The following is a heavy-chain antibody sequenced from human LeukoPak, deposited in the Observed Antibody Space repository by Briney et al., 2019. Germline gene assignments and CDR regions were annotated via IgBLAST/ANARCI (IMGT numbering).Heavy chain of an antibody. CDR3: AKAGGVITTSRVYFDY. D-gene: IGHD3-22*01. Sequence: PGGSLRLSCAAPGFTVSSNYMSWVRQAPGKGLEWVSVIYSGGSTYYADSVKGRFTISRDNSKNTLYLQMNSLRAEDTAVYYCAKAGGVITTSRVYFDYWGQGTLVTVSS. V-gene: IGHV3-66*01. CDR2: IYSGGST. J-gene: IGHJ4*02. CDR1: GFTVSSNY.